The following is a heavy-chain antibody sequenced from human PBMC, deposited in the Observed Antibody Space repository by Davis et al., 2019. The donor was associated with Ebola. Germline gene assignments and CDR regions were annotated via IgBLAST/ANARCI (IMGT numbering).Heavy chain of an antibody. D-gene: IGHD2-15*01. Sequence: SETLSLTCAVYAGSFSGYYWSWIRHPPRKGLEWVGEINPSGSTNYNPSLKRRFTISVDTSKNQFSLKLSSVTSADTAVYYFARRPALGYCSGGSCYSGAYYYYGMDVWGQGTTVTVSS. CDR1: AGSFSGYY. CDR3: ARRPALGYCSGGSCYSGAYYYYGMDV. J-gene: IGHJ6*02. CDR2: INPSGST. V-gene: IGHV4-34*01.